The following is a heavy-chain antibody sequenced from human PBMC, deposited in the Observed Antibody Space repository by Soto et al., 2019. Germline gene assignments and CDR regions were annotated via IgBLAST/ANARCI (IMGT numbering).Heavy chain of an antibody. CDR2: IKQDGSEK. CDR3: ARDRYSYYDFWSGSLPYYYFGMDV. J-gene: IGHJ6*01. D-gene: IGHD3-3*01. Sequence: SLRLSCAASGFTFGNYWMQWVRQAPGKGLEWVANIKQDGSEKYYVDSVKGRFTISRDNAKNSLYLQMNSLRAEDTAVYYCARDRYSYYDFWSGSLPYYYFGMDVWGQGTTVTVSS. V-gene: IGHV3-7*01. CDR1: GFTFGNYW.